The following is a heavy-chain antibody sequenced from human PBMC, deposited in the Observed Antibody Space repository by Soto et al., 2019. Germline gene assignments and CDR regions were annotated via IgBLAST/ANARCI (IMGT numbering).Heavy chain of an antibody. J-gene: IGHJ4*02. CDR2: MNPNSGNT. CDR1: GYTFTNYD. V-gene: IGHV1-8*01. CDR3: ARGPMSCTSSSCPYFFDY. D-gene: IGHD2-2*01. Sequence: SVKVSCKASGYTFTNYDINWVRQATGQGLEWMGWMNPNSGNTGYAQKCQGRVTMTRNTSMSTAAMELSSRRSEDTAVYYCARGPMSCTSSSCPYFFDYWGQGTLVTV.